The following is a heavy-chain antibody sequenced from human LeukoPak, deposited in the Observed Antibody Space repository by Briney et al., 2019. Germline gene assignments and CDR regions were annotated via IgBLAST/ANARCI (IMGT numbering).Heavy chain of an antibody. J-gene: IGHJ5*02. CDR1: GGSISSSGYY. CDR3: ARHEYSGSYYGLSWFDP. D-gene: IGHD1-26*01. CDR2: IYYSGST. V-gene: IGHV4-39*01. Sequence: SETLSLTCTVSGGSISSSGYYWGWIRQPPGKGLEWIASIYYSGSTYYNPSLMSRVTISVDTSKNQLSLKLRSLTAADTAVYYCARHEYSGSYYGLSWFDPWGQGTLVTVSS.